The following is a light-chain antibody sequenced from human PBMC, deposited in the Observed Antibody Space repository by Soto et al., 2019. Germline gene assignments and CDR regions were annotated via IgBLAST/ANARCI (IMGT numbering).Light chain of an antibody. CDR3: SSYTRMSTLI. Sequence: QSALTQPASVSGSPGQSITISCTGTSSDVGGYNYVSWYQQHPGKAPKLLIYGVNNRPSGVSNRFSGSKSGNTASLTISGLEAEDEADYYCSSYTRMSTLIFGGGTKVTVL. CDR2: GVN. V-gene: IGLV2-14*01. J-gene: IGLJ2*01. CDR1: SSDVGGYNY.